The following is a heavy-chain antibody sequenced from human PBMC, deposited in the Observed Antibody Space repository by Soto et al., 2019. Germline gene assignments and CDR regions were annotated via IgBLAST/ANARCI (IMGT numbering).Heavy chain of an antibody. D-gene: IGHD3-10*01. J-gene: IGHJ6*03. CDR1: GFSLTTSGEA. CDR2: IYWDDDK. Sequence: QITLKESGPTLVKPTQTLTLTCTFSGFSLTTSGEAVGWIRQPPGKALEWLALIYWDDDKRSSPSLKSRLTITKETAKKPMVLTMTNMDPVDTATYYCAHIPGSAQLHYSYYYYMDVWGKGTTVTVSS. V-gene: IGHV2-5*02. CDR3: AHIPGSAQLHYSYYYYMDV.